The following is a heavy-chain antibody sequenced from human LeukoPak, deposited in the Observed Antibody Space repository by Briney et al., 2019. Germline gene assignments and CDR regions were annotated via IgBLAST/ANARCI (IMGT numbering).Heavy chain of an antibody. CDR1: GGSISNGDYY. D-gene: IGHD3-10*01. Sequence: TPSETLSLTCTVSGGSISNGDYYWSWIRQPPGKGLEWIGNIYYRGSTYYNPSLKSRVTISVDTSKNQFSLKLSSVTAADTAVYYCARGDGSGPPIDYWGQGTLVTVSS. J-gene: IGHJ4*02. V-gene: IGHV4-30-4*01. CDR3: ARGDGSGPPIDY. CDR2: IYYRGST.